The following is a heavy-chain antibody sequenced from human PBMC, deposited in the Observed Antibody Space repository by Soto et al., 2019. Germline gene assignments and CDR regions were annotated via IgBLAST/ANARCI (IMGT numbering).Heavy chain of an antibody. V-gene: IGHV4-38-2*02. CDR2: IYHSGTT. Sequence: SETLSLTCAVSGFSISSGYFWGWIRQPPGKGPEWLGSIYHSGTTYYNPSVKGRATISVDTSKNQFSLKMSSVTAADTAVYYCARDSSGYYWFDLWGQGTLVTVSS. CDR1: GFSISSGYF. J-gene: IGHJ5*02. CDR3: ARDSSGYYWFDL. D-gene: IGHD3-22*01.